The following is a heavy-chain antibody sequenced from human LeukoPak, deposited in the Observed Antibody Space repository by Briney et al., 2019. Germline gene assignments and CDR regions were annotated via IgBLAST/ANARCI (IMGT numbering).Heavy chain of an antibody. V-gene: IGHV3-23*01. CDR1: GFTFSSYA. Sequence: GGSLRLSCAASGFTFSSYAMNWVRQAPGKGLEWVSAISGSVSSTFYADSVKGRFSISRDNSKNTLYLQMNSLRAEDTAVYYCAKDLFNTDYDYWGRGTLVTVSS. J-gene: IGHJ4*02. D-gene: IGHD4-11*01. CDR2: ISGSVSST. CDR3: AKDLFNTDYDY.